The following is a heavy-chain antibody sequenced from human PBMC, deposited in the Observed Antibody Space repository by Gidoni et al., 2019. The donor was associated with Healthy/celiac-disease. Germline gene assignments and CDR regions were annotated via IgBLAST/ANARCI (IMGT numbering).Heavy chain of an antibody. Sequence: QVQLVQSGAEVKKPGSSVKVSCKASGGTFSSYASSWVRQAPGQGLEWLGGIIPIFGTANYAEKFQHKVTITANESASTAYMELSRLRSEDTAVYYCARDPWLGPAANYYYYGMDVWGQGTTVTVSS. CDR2: IIPIFGTA. D-gene: IGHD2-2*01. J-gene: IGHJ6*02. CDR1: GGTFSSYA. CDR3: ARDPWLGPAANYYYYGMDV. V-gene: IGHV1-69*01.